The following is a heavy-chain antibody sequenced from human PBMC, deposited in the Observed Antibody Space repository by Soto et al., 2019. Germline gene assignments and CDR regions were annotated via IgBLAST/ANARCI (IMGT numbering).Heavy chain of an antibody. D-gene: IGHD6-13*01. V-gene: IGHV3-33*01. CDR2: IWYDGSNK. J-gene: IGHJ6*02. Sequence: SLRLSCAASGFTFSSYGMHWVRQAPGKGLEWVAVIWYDGSNKYYADSVKGRFTISRDNSKNTLYLQMNSLRAEDTAVYYCARDRIAADYYYGMDVWGQGTTVTVSS. CDR3: ARDRIAADYYYGMDV. CDR1: GFTFSSYG.